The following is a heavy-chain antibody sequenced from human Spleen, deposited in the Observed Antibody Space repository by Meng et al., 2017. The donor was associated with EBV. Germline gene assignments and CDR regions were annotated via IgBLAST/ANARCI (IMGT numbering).Heavy chain of an antibody. Sequence: ITLKESGPSLMKPTQTATLTCTFSGFSLSTDGVAVGWIRQPPGKALEWLAVIYWDDDRRYNPSLKSRLTITKDTSKNQVVLTMANLDPVDTATYYCAHKREKLLYYFDSWGPGTLVTVSS. V-gene: IGHV2-5*02. CDR3: AHKREKLLYYFDS. CDR2: IYWDDDR. D-gene: IGHD3-10*01. CDR1: GFSLSTDGVA. J-gene: IGHJ4*02.